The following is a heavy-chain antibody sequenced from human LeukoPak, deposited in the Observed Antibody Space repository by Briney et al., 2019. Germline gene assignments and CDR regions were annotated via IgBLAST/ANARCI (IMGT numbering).Heavy chain of an antibody. CDR1: GGSISSYY. V-gene: IGHV4-59*08. CDR2: IYSSGST. Sequence: PSETLSLTCTVSGGSISSYYWSWIRQPPGKGLEWIGYIYSSGSTNYNPSLKSRVTISVDTSNNQFSLKLSSVTPADTAVYYCARQEQLESLDYWGEGTLVTVSS. J-gene: IGHJ4*02. D-gene: IGHD6-13*01. CDR3: ARQEQLESLDY.